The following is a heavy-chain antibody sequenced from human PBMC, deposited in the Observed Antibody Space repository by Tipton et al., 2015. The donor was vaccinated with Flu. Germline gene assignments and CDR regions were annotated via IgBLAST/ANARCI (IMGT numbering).Heavy chain of an antibody. CDR2: ISVYSGKA. J-gene: IGHJ4*02. V-gene: IGHV1-18*01. Sequence: QVQLVQSGAEVREPGASVKVSCKASGYTFNNYAFSWVRQAPGQGLEWMGRISVYSGKADYVQKFQGRVTMTTGTSTSTAYMELSSLTSDDTAVYYCVRDHSSSSGYLDWWGQGTLVIVSS. CDR1: GYTFNNYA. D-gene: IGHD2-2*01. CDR3: VRDHSSSSGYLDW.